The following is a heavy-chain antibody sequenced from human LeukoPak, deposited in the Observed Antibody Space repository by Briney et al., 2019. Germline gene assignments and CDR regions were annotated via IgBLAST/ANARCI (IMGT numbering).Heavy chain of an antibody. CDR3: ARPRGSLRYFQH. V-gene: IGHV4-30-2*01. Sequence: SQTLSLTCTVSGGSISSGGYYWSWIRQPPGKGLEWIGYIYHSGSTYYNPSLKSRVTISVDRSKNQFSLKLSSVTAADTAVYYCARPRGSLRYFQHWGQGTLVTVSS. CDR1: GGSISSGGYY. CDR2: IYHSGST. D-gene: IGHD3-16*02. J-gene: IGHJ1*01.